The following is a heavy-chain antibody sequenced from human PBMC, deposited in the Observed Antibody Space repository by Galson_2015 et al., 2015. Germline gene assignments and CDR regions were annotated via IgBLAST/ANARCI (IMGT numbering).Heavy chain of an antibody. D-gene: IGHD6-19*01. CDR3: AKLYSSGWYVDY. Sequence: SLRLSCAASGFTFSSYAMHWVRQAPGKGLEWVAVISYDGSNKYYADSVKGRFTISRDNSKNTLYLQMNSLRAEDTAVYYCAKLYSSGWYVDYWGQGTLVTVSS. V-gene: IGHV3-30*18. CDR1: GFTFSSYA. CDR2: ISYDGSNK. J-gene: IGHJ4*02.